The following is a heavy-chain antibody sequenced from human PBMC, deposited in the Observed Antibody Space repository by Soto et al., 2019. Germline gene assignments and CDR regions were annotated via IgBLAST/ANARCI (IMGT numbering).Heavy chain of an antibody. CDR3: ARNRSGYSYGYFY. Sequence: PGGSLRLSCVASGFTFSTYAMHWVRQAPGKGLEWVAGISYDGSIKYYADTVKGRFTISRDNSKNTLYLQMNCLRVEDTAVYYCARNRSGYSYGYFYWGQGALVTVSS. CDR2: ISYDGSIK. CDR1: GFTFSTYA. V-gene: IGHV3-30*16. D-gene: IGHD5-18*01. J-gene: IGHJ4*02.